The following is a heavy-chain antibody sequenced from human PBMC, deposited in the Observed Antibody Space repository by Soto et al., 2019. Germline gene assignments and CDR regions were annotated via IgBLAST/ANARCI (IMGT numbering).Heavy chain of an antibody. D-gene: IGHD1-1*01. J-gene: IGHJ6*03. CDR1: GFTFSSYW. V-gene: IGHV3-7*01. CDR2: IKQDGSEK. Sequence: PGGSLRLSCAASGFTFSSYWMSWVRQAPGKGLEWVANIKQDGSEKYYVDSVKGRFTISRDNAENSLYLQMNSLRAEDTAVYYCAIGFLEPNSYYYYYMDVWGKGTTVTVSS. CDR3: AIGFLEPNSYYYYYMDV.